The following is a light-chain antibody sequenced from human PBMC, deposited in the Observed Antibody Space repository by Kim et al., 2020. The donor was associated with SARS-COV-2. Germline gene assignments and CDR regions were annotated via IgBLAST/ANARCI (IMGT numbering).Light chain of an antibody. CDR1: QSLVSR. J-gene: IGKJ1*01. CDR2: GAS. CDR3: QHYNGFPWT. V-gene: IGKV1-5*03. Sequence: DIQLTQSPSTLSASVGDTVTITCRASQSLVSRLAWYQQRPGEAPKLLIYGASTLASGVPSRFIGGTSGTEFTLIINNLRPEDFATYYCQHYNGFPWTFGQGTKVDIK.